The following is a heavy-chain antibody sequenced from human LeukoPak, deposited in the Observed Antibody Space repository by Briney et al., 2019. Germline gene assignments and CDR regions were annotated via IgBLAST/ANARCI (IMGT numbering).Heavy chain of an antibody. J-gene: IGHJ4*02. CDR1: GFTFDDYA. CDR3: AKDISAVAAAGIDY. Sequence: GGSLRLSCAASGFTFDDYAMHWVRQAPGKGLEWVSGISWNSESVAYADSVKGRFTISRDNAKNSLYLQMNSLRAEDTALYYCAKDISAVAAAGIDYWGQGALVTVSS. D-gene: IGHD6-13*01. CDR2: ISWNSESV. V-gene: IGHV3-9*01.